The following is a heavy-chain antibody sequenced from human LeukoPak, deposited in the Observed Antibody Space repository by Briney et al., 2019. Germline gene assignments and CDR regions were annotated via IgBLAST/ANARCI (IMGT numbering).Heavy chain of an antibody. CDR1: GGSLSGYY. CDR3: ARVPPGGTIDY. Sequence: SETLSLTCAVYGGSLSGYYWSWIRQPPGKGLEWIGEINHSGSTNYNPSLKSRVTISVDTSKNQFSLKLSSVTAADTAVYYCARVPPGGTIDYWGQGTLVTVSS. V-gene: IGHV4-34*01. D-gene: IGHD1-1*01. CDR2: INHSGST. J-gene: IGHJ4*02.